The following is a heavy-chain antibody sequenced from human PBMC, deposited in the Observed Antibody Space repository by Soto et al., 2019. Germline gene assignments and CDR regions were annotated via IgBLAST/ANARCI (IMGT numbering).Heavy chain of an antibody. CDR3: ATCSPCPGTSSHPLDY. V-gene: IGHV3-30*03. Sequence: GGSLTLSCAASGVSFSFGMHWVRQAPGKGLDWVAFNSYDGSNKYYADSVKGRFTISRDSSEKTLYLQMNSLRPEDTAVYFCATCSPCPGTSSHPLDYWGQGT. CDR1: GVSFSFG. J-gene: IGHJ4*02. D-gene: IGHD3-10*02. CDR2: NSYDGSNK.